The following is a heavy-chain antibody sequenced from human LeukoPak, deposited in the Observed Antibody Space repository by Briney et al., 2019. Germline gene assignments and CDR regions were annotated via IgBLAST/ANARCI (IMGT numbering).Heavy chain of an antibody. Sequence: GGSLRLSCAASGFTLSNYGMHWVRQAPGKGLEWVAVIWYDGSDKYYADSVKGRFTISRDNSKNTLYVQMNSLRVEDTAIYYCSGGSNWRFDPWGQGTLVTVSS. CDR3: SGGSNWRFDP. CDR1: GFTLSNYG. D-gene: IGHD6-13*01. V-gene: IGHV3-33*01. J-gene: IGHJ5*02. CDR2: IWYDGSDK.